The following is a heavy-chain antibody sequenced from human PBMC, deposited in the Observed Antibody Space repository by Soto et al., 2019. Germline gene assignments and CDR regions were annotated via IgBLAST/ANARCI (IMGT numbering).Heavy chain of an antibody. V-gene: IGHV4-31*03. Sequence: PSETLSLTCTVSGGSISSGGYYWSWIRQHPGKGLEWIGYIYYSGSTYYNPSLKSRVTISVDTSKNQFSLKLSSVTAADTAVYYCARHGAAAGTFDYWGQGTLVTVSS. CDR2: IYYSGST. CDR1: GGSISSGGYY. CDR3: ARHGAAAGTFDY. J-gene: IGHJ4*02. D-gene: IGHD6-13*01.